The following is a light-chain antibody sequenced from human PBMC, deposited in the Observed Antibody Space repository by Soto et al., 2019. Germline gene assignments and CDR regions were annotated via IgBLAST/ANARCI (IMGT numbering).Light chain of an antibody. Sequence: QSVLTQPPSVSGTPGQRVTISCSGSSSNIGTYHVFWYQHLPGTAPKVVIYKNTHRPSGVPDRISGSTSGTSASLAISGLRSEDEAEYYCATWDASLSGVVFGGGTKLTVL. V-gene: IGLV1-47*01. J-gene: IGLJ2*01. CDR3: ATWDASLSGVV. CDR1: SSNIGTYH. CDR2: KNT.